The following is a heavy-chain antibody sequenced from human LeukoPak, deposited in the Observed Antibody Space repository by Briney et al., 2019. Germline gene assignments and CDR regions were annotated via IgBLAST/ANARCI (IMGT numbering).Heavy chain of an antibody. CDR3: ATDLHRLWFGESTRGY. J-gene: IGHJ4*02. CDR2: FDPEDGET. V-gene: IGHV1-24*01. Sequence: GASVNVSCAVSGYTLTELSMHWVRQAPGKGLEWMGGFDPEDGETIYAQKFQGRVTMTEDTSTDTAYMELSSLRSEDTAVYYCATDLHRLWFGESTRGYWGQGTLVTVSS. D-gene: IGHD3-10*01. CDR1: GYTLTELS.